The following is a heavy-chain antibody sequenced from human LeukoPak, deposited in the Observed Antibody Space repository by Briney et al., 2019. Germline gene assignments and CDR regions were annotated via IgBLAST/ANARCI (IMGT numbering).Heavy chain of an antibody. J-gene: IGHJ4*02. CDR2: ISAYNGNT. CDR3: ARDLLGIAANDY. D-gene: IGHD6-13*01. CDR1: GGTFSSYA. Sequence: ASVKVSCKASGGTFSSYAISWVRQAPGQGLEWMGGISAYNGNTNYAQKLQGRVTMTTDTSTSTAYMELRSLRSDDTAVYYCARDLLGIAANDYWGQGTLVTVSS. V-gene: IGHV1-18*01.